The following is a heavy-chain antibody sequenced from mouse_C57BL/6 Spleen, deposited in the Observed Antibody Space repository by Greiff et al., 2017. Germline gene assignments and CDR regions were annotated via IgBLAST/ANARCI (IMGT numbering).Heavy chain of an antibody. Sequence: EVKLMESGPGLVKPSQSLSLTCSVTGYSITSGYYWNWIRQLPGNKLEWMGYISYDGSNNYNPSLKNRISITRDKSKNQIFLKLNSVTTEDTATYVYAREGGGNFDFDYWGQGTTLTVSS. J-gene: IGHJ2*01. D-gene: IGHD2-1*01. CDR1: GYSITSGYY. CDR2: ISYDGSN. V-gene: IGHV3-6*01. CDR3: AREGGGNFDFDY.